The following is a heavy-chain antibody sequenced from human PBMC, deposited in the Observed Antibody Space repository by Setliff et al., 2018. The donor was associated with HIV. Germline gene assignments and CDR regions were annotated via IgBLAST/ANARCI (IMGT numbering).Heavy chain of an antibody. CDR2: INHSGST. J-gene: IGHJ3*02. D-gene: IGHD4-17*01. CDR1: GGSFSGYY. CDR3: ARGTTLNVVPDAFDI. Sequence: SETLSLTCAVYGGSFSGYYWSWIRQPPGKGLEWIGEINHSGSTNYNPSLKSRVTISVDTSKNQISLRLNSLTAADTAVYYCARGTTLNVVPDAFDIWGQGTMVT. V-gene: IGHV4-34*01.